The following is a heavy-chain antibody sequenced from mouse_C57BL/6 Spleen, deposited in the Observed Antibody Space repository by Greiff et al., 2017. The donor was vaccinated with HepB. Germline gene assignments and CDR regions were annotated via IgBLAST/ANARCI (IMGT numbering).Heavy chain of an antibody. CDR1: GYTFTSYW. D-gene: IGHD1-1*01. Sequence: QVQLQQPGAELVMPGASVKLSCKASGYTFTSYWMHWVKQRPGQGLEWIGEIDPSDSYTNYNQKFKGKSTLTVDKSSSTAYMQLSSLTSEDSAVYYCAREGSYYYGSKGWFAYWGQGTLVTVSA. CDR3: AREGSYYYGSKGWFAY. V-gene: IGHV1-69*01. J-gene: IGHJ3*01. CDR2: IDPSDSYT.